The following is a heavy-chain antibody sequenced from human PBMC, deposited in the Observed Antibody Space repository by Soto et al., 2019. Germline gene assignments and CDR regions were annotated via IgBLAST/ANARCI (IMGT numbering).Heavy chain of an antibody. Sequence: ASVKVSCKASGYTFTSYGISWVRQAPGQGLEWMGWISAYNGNTNYAQKLQGRVTMTTDTSTSTAYMELRSLRSDDTAVYYCARDKDYDFWSGYYSYYYYYGMDVWGQGTPVTVS. CDR3: ARDKDYDFWSGYYSYYYYYGMDV. CDR1: GYTFTSYG. CDR2: ISAYNGNT. J-gene: IGHJ6*02. D-gene: IGHD3-3*01. V-gene: IGHV1-18*04.